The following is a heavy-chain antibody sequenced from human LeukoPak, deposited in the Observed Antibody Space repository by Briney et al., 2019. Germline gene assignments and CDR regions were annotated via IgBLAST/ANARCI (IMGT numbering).Heavy chain of an antibody. V-gene: IGHV3-48*02. CDR3: ARVDSGTPDY. CDR2: ISSSSSTI. J-gene: IGHJ4*02. CDR1: GFTVSSNY. Sequence: GGSLRLSCAASGFTVSSNYMSWVRQAPGKGLEWVSYISSSSSTIYYADSVKGRFTISRDNAKNSLYLQMNSLRDEDTAVYYCARVDSGTPDYWGQGTLVTVSS. D-gene: IGHD1-26*01.